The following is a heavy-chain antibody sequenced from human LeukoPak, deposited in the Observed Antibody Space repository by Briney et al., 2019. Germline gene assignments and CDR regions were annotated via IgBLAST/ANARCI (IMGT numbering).Heavy chain of an antibody. J-gene: IGHJ4*02. CDR3: ATQRRYYGSGSYFPYFDY. Sequence: SETLSLTCAVSGGSISSSNWWSWVRQPPGKGLEWIGEIYHSGSTNYNPSLKSRVTISVDTSKNQFSLKLSSVTAADTAVYYCATQRRYYGSGSYFPYFDYWGQGTLVTVSS. CDR2: IYHSGST. CDR1: GGSISSSNW. V-gene: IGHV4-4*02. D-gene: IGHD3-10*01.